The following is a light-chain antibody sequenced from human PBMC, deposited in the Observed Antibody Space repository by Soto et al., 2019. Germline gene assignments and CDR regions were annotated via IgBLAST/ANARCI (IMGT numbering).Light chain of an antibody. CDR2: AAS. CDR3: QQYYSYPLT. J-gene: IGKJ1*01. CDR1: QGISSY. Sequence: AIRMTQSPSSLSASTGDRVTITCRASQGISSYLAWYQQKPGKAPKLLIYAASTLQSGFPSRFRGSGSGTDFTLTIICLQAEDFATYYCQQYYSYPLTFGQGTKVEIK. V-gene: IGKV1-8*01.